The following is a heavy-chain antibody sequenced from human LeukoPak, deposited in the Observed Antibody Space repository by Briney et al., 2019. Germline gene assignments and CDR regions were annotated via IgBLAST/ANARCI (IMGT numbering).Heavy chain of an antibody. J-gene: IGHJ5*02. V-gene: IGHV4-39*01. CDR1: GGSISSSSSY. CDR2: IYYSGST. CDR3: ARRGVVLRWFDP. D-gene: IGHD3-3*01. Sequence: SETLSLTCTVSGGSISSSSSYWGWIRQPPGKGLEWIGSIYYSGSTYYNPSLKSRVTISVDTSKNQFSLKLSSVTAADTAVYYCARRGVVLRWFDPWGQGTLVTVSS.